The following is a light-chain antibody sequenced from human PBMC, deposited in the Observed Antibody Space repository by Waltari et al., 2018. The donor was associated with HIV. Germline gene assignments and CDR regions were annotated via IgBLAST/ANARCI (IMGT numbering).Light chain of an antibody. CDR3: QAWDRSTHVV. CDR2: QDS. J-gene: IGLJ2*01. V-gene: IGLV3-1*01. CDR1: KLGDKY. Sequence: SYELTQPPSVSVSPGQTASITCSGDKLGDKYACWYQQKPGQSPVLVIYQDSKRPSGIPERFSGSNSWNTATLTISGTQAMDKADYYCQAWDRSTHVVFGGGTKLTVL.